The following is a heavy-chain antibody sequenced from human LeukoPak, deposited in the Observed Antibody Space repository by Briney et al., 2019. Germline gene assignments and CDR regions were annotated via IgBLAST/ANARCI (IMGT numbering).Heavy chain of an antibody. J-gene: IGHJ4*02. Sequence: PGGTLRLSCAASGFTFSSYEMNWVRQAPGKGLEWVSFIYSDNTHYSDSVKGRFTISRDNSKNTLYLQMNSLRAEDTAVYYCARRAGAYSHPYDYWGQGTLVTVSS. CDR1: GFTFSSYE. V-gene: IGHV3-53*01. CDR3: ARRAGAYSHPYDY. CDR2: IYSDNT. D-gene: IGHD4/OR15-4a*01.